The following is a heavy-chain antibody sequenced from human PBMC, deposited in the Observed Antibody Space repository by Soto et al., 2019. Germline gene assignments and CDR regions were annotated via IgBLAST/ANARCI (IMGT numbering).Heavy chain of an antibody. CDR1: GGSISSYY. J-gene: IGHJ6*02. Sequence: SETLSLTCTVSGGSISSYYWSWIRQPPGKGLEWIGYIYYSGSTNYNPSLKSRVTISVDTSKNQFSLKLSSVTAADTAVYYCARQPRVLRYFDWLPYGYYYGMDVWGQGTTVTVSS. V-gene: IGHV4-59*08. CDR3: ARQPRVLRYFDWLPYGYYYGMDV. D-gene: IGHD3-9*01. CDR2: IYYSGST.